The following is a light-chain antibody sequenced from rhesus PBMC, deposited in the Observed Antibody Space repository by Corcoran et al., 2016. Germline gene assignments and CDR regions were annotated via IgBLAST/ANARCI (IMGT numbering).Light chain of an antibody. CDR1: SSDIGGYNR. CDR3: CSYRSGSNFV. Sequence: QAAPTQSPSVSGSPGQSVTISCPGTSSDIGGYNRVSWYQQHPGKAPKLIIYEVSKRPSGVSERFAGSKSGNTASLTISWLQAEDEADYYCCSYRSGSNFVFGSGTKLTVL. J-gene: IGLJ6*01. CDR2: EVS. V-gene: IGLV2-13*03.